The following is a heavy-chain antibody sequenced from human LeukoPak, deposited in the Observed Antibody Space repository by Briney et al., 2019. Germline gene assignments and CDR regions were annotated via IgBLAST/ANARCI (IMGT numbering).Heavy chain of an antibody. CDR1: GDSVSRTNAA. CDR3: ARGGGGMTVASFDQ. D-gene: IGHD6-19*01. J-gene: IGHJ4*02. CDR2: TYYRTKRYM. Sequence: SQTLSLTCVISGDSVSRTNAAWNWIRQSPSRGLEWRGRTYYRTKRYMDSAVSVRSRIIINADTYKNQFSLQLNSVTPEDTAVYYCARGGGGMTVASFDQWGQGTPVTVSS. V-gene: IGHV6-1*01.